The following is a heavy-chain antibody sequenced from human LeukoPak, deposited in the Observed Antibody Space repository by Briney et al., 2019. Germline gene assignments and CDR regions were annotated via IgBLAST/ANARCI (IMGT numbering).Heavy chain of an antibody. CDR3: ARAGAAGNWFDP. V-gene: IGHV3-33*01. D-gene: IGHD6-13*01. J-gene: IGHJ5*02. CDR1: GFTFSSYG. Sequence: GRSLRLSCAASGFTFSSYGMHWVRQAPGKGLEWVAVIWYDGSNKYYADSVKGRFTISRDNSKNTLYLQMNSLRAEDTAVYYCARAGAAGNWFDPWGQGTLVTVSS. CDR2: IWYDGSNK.